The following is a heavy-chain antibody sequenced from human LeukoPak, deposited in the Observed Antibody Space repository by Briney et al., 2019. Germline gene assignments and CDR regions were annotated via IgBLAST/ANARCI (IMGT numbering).Heavy chain of an antibody. CDR1: GFTFSIYW. V-gene: IGHV3-7*03. CDR2: IKQDGSEK. D-gene: IGHD4-17*01. CDR3: ATYGDYGGFDY. Sequence: GGSLRLSCAASGFTFSIYWMSWVRQAPGKGLEWVANIKQDGSEKYYVDSVKGRFTTSRDNAKNSLYLQMNSLRAEDTAVYYCATYGDYGGFDYWGQGTLVTVSS. J-gene: IGHJ4*02.